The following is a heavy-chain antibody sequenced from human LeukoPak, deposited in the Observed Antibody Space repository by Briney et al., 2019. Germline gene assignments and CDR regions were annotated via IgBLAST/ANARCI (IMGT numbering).Heavy chain of an antibody. CDR3: ARGEGARDGYNYAGPFYFDY. CDR2: IYYSGST. J-gene: IGHJ4*01. CDR1: GGSISSYY. Sequence: SETLSLTCTVSGGSISSYYWNWIRQPPGKGLEWIGYIYYSGSTNYNPSLKSRVTISIDTSKNQFSLKLNSMTAADTAVYYCARGEGARDGYNYAGPFYFDYWGHGTLVTVSS. V-gene: IGHV4-59*12. D-gene: IGHD5-24*01.